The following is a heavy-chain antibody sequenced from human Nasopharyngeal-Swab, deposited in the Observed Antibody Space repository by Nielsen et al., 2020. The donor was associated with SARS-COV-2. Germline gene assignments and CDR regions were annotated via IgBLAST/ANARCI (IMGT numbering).Heavy chain of an antibody. Sequence: WIRQPPGKGLEWIGYIYYSGSTYYNPSLKSRVTISVDTSKNQFSLKLSSVTAADTAVYYCARYYSSGNFDYWGQGTLVTVSS. CDR2: IYYSGST. D-gene: IGHD6-19*01. V-gene: IGHV4-30-4*01. CDR3: ARYYSSGNFDY. J-gene: IGHJ4*02.